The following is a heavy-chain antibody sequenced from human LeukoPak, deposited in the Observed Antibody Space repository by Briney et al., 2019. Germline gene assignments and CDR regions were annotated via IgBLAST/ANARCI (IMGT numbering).Heavy chain of an antibody. J-gene: IGHJ6*02. D-gene: IGHD6-13*01. CDR3: ARDEGRWYVYYYYGMDV. CDR2: ISYDGSNK. V-gene: IGHV3-30-3*01. Sequence: GGSLRLSCAASGFTFSSYAMHWVRQAPGKGLEWVAVISYDGSNKYYADSVKGRFTISRDSSKNTLYLQMNSLRAEDTAVYYCARDEGRWYVYYYYGMDVWGQGTTVTVSS. CDR1: GFTFSSYA.